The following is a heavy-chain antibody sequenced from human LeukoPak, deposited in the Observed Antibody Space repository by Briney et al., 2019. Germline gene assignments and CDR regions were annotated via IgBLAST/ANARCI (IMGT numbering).Heavy chain of an antibody. CDR1: GYTLTELP. CDR3: ATDLIVGPTTDLDY. J-gene: IGHJ4*02. Sequence: ASVKVSCKVSGYTLTELPIHWVRQAPGKGLEWMGGFDPKDGGTIYAQNFQGRVTLTDDTSTDTAYMELSSLRSEDTAVYYCATDLIVGPTTDLDYWGQGTLVTVSS. D-gene: IGHD1-26*01. CDR2: FDPKDGGT. V-gene: IGHV1-24*01.